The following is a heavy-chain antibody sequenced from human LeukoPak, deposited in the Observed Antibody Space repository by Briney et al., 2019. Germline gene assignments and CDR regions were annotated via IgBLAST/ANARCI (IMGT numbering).Heavy chain of an antibody. Sequence: GGSLRLSCAASGFPFSNHWMSWVRQAPGKGREWVGNIKYDGSERQYVESVKGRFTISRDNAKNSLYLQMSSLRAEDTAIYYCARDHPSPCVYFDFWGQGALVTVSS. CDR2: IKYDGSER. J-gene: IGHJ4*02. CDR3: ARDHPSPCVYFDF. CDR1: GFPFSNHW. V-gene: IGHV3-7*03. D-gene: IGHD2-21*01.